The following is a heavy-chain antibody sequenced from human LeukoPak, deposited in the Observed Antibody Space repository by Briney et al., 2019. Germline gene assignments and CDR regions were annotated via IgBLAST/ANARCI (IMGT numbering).Heavy chain of an antibody. V-gene: IGHV1-18*01. Sequence: GASVKVSCKASGYTFTSYGISWVRQAPGQGLEWMGWISGYNGQTNYAQRFQGRVTMTTDTSTSTAYMELRSLRSDDTAVYYCAVRYSYGYYFDYWGQGTLVTVSS. CDR1: GYTFTSYG. D-gene: IGHD5-18*01. CDR3: AVRYSYGYYFDY. CDR2: ISGYNGQT. J-gene: IGHJ4*02.